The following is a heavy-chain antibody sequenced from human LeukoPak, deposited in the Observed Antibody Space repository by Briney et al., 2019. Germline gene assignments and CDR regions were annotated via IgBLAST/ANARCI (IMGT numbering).Heavy chain of an antibody. V-gene: IGHV4-39*01. J-gene: IGHJ4*02. CDR2: IYYSGST. Sequence: SETLSLTCTVSGGSISSSNYYWGWIRQPPGKGLEWIGTIYYSGSTYYNPSLKSRVTISVDTSKNQFSLKLSSVTAADTAMYYCRLYWGWYYDSSGRIDYWGQGTLVTVSS. CDR1: GGSISSSNYY. CDR3: RLYWGWYYDSSGRIDY. D-gene: IGHD3-22*01.